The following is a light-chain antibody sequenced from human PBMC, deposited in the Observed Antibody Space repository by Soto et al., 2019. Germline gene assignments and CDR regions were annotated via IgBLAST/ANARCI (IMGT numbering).Light chain of an antibody. V-gene: IGKV3-20*01. J-gene: IGKJ4*02. CDR2: GAS. Sequence: EIVLTQSPGTLSLSPGERATLSCRASQSVSSSYLAWYQQKPGQAPRLLIYGASSRATGIPDRFSGSGSGTDFTLTISRLEPEDFAVYYCQQYGSSRARFGGGTKVEIK. CDR1: QSVSSSY. CDR3: QQYGSSRAR.